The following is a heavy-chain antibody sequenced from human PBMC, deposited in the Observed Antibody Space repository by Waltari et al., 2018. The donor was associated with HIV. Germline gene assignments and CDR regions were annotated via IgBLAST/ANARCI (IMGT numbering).Heavy chain of an antibody. V-gene: IGHV4-61*02. Sequence: QVQLQESGPGLVKPSQTLSLTCTVSSGSITSGNYYWSWIRQPAGKGLEWIGRVYTSGNYNYNPSLKNRVTISIDTSRNQFSLRLSSVAAADTAVYYCARALDYYESGSFPLWFFDVWGRGTLVTVSS. J-gene: IGHJ2*01. CDR1: SGSITSGNYY. CDR3: ARALDYYESGSFPLWFFDV. CDR2: VYTSGNY. D-gene: IGHD3-10*01.